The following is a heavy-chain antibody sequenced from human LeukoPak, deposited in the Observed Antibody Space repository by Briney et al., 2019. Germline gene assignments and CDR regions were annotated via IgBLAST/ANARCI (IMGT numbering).Heavy chain of an antibody. J-gene: IGHJ4*02. CDR2: IWYDGSNK. CDR1: GFSVNVYY. Sequence: GGSLRLSCVASGFSVNVYYTSWVRQAPGKGLEWVAVIWYDGSNKYYADSVKGRFTISRDNSKNTLYLQMNSLRAEDTAVYYCARRMAARNSAPDYWGQGTLVTVSS. V-gene: IGHV3-33*08. CDR3: ARRMAARNSAPDY. D-gene: IGHD6-6*01.